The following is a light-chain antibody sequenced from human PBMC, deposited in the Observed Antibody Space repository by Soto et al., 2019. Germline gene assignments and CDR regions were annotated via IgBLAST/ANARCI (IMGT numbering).Light chain of an antibody. CDR3: QQYGSSSEIT. Sequence: EIALSQSTDTLSLFSGERATISCRAIQSVSNTYLAWYQQKPGQAPRLLIYAASSRATGIPDRFSGSGSGTDFSLTISRLEPEDFAVYYCQQYGSSSEITFGQGTRLEIK. CDR2: AAS. J-gene: IGKJ5*01. CDR1: QSVSNTY. V-gene: IGKV3-20*01.